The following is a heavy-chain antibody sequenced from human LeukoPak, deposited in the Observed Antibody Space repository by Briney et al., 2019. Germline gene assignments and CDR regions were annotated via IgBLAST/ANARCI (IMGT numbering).Heavy chain of an antibody. Sequence: QTGGSLRLSCAASGFTFSSYAMSWVRQAPGKGLEWVSAISGSGGSTYYADSVKGRFTISRDNSKNTLYLQMNSLKPEDTAVYYCANLARPLDYWGQGALVTVSS. J-gene: IGHJ4*02. V-gene: IGHV3-23*01. D-gene: IGHD6-6*01. CDR3: ANLARPLDY. CDR2: ISGSGGST. CDR1: GFTFSSYA.